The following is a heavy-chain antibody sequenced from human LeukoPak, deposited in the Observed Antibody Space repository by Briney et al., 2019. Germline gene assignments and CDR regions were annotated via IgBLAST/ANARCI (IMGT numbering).Heavy chain of an antibody. CDR1: GFTFSNYG. D-gene: IGHD2-15*01. CDR2: IWYDGSNK. Sequence: GRSLRLSCAVSGFTFSNYGMHWVRQAPGKGLEWVAVIWYDGSNKYYADSVKGRFTISRDNSKNTLYLQMNSLRAEDTAEYYCAKGAAGGYYYYYMDVWGKGTTVTVSS. J-gene: IGHJ6*03. V-gene: IGHV3-33*06. CDR3: AKGAAGGYYYYYMDV.